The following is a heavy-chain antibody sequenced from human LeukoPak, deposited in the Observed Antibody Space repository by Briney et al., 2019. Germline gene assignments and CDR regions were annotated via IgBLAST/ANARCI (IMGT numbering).Heavy chain of an antibody. D-gene: IGHD6-13*01. Sequence: PGGSLRLSCAASGFTFSSYSMNWVRQAPGKGLEWVSSISNSSSYIYYADSVKGRFTISRDNAKNSLYLQMNSLRAEDTAVYYCASKGSSWSYAFDIWGQGTMVTVSS. CDR2: ISNSSSYI. V-gene: IGHV3-21*01. CDR3: ASKGSSWSYAFDI. J-gene: IGHJ3*02. CDR1: GFTFSSYS.